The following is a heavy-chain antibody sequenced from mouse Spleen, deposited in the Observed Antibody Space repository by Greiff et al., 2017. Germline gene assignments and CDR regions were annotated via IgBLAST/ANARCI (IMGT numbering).Heavy chain of an antibody. CDR1: GYTFTSYT. J-gene: IGHJ2*01. CDR3: ARWGSSLYYFDY. CDR2: INPSSGYT. Sequence: VQLQQSGAELARPGASVKMSCKASGYTFTSYTMHWVKQRPGQGLEWIGYINPSSGYTKYNQKFKDKATLTADKSSSTAYMQLSSLTSEDSAVYYCARWGSSLYYFDYWGQGTTLTVSS. V-gene: IGHV1-4*01. D-gene: IGHD1-1*01.